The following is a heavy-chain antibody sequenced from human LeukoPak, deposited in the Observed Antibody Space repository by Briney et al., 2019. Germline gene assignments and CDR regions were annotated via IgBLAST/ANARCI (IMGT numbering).Heavy chain of an antibody. D-gene: IGHD3-22*01. J-gene: IGHJ3*02. CDR2: INHSGST. Sequence: SETLSLTCAVYGGSFSGYYWSWVRQPPGKGLEWIGEINHSGSTNYNPSFKSRVTISVDTSKNQFSLKLSSVTAADTAVYYCARTTQGYDSSGYYFQDAFDIWGQGTMVTVSS. CDR3: ARTTQGYDSSGYYFQDAFDI. V-gene: IGHV4-34*01. CDR1: GGSFSGYY.